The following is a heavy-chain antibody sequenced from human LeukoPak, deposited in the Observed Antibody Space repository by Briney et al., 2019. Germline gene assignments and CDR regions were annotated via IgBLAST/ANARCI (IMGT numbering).Heavy chain of an antibody. CDR2: INHSGST. J-gene: IGHJ4*02. D-gene: IGHD3-10*01. Sequence: SGTLSLTCAVYGGSFSGYNWNWIRQPPGKGLEWIGEINHSGSTNYNPSLKSRVTISVDTSKNQFSLKLSSVTAADTAVYYCARGRSYYGSGSYSFVRDYWGQGTLVTVSS. CDR3: ARGRSYYGSGSYSFVRDY. V-gene: IGHV4-34*01. CDR1: GGSFSGYN.